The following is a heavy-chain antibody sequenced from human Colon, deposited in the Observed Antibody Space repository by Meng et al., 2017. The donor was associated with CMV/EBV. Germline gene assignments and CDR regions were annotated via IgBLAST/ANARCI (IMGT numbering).Heavy chain of an antibody. CDR3: IRETTGSSSSY. J-gene: IGHJ4*02. D-gene: IGHD6-6*01. CDR2: IFYTGTT. CDR1: GGSISSSSYY. V-gene: IGHV4-39*07. Sequence: LSRQTWCPCLGRPSTTLSSPAIVSGGSISSSSYYWSWIRQPPGKVLEWIGSIFYTGTTYYKPSLKSRVTISVDTSKNQFSLKLSSVTAADTAVYYCIRETTGSSSSYWGQGTLVTVSS.